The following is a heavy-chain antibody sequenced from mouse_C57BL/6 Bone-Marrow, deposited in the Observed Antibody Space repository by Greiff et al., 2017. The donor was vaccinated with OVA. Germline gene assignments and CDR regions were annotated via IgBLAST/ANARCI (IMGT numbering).Heavy chain of an antibody. CDR3: ARDGNYGFAY. J-gene: IGHJ3*01. CDR2: ISDGGSYT. CDR1: GFTFSSYA. Sequence: EVQGVESGGGLVKPGGSLKLSCAASGFTFSSYAMSWVRQTPEKRLEWVATISDGGSYTYYPDNVKGRFTISRDTAKNNLYLQMSHLKSEDTAMYYCARDGNYGFAYWGQGTLVTVSA. D-gene: IGHD2-1*01. V-gene: IGHV5-4*01.